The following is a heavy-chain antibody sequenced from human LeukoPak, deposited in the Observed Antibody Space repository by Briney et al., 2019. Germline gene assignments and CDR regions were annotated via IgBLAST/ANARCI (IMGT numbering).Heavy chain of an antibody. CDR1: GFTFSSYW. CDR3: ARDSIGQQLYYFDS. CDR2: LQYDGNNK. D-gene: IGHD6-13*01. Sequence: GGSLRLSCAASGFTFSSYWMSWVRQAPGKGLEWVAFLQYDGNNKYYAESVRGRFTISKDNSKNTLFLQMNSLRPDDTAIYYCARDSIGQQLYYFDSWGQGTLVTVSS. V-gene: IGHV3-30*02. J-gene: IGHJ4*02.